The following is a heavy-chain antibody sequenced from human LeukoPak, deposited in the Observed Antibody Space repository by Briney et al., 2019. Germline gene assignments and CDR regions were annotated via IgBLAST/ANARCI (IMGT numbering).Heavy chain of an antibody. CDR1: GYTFTSYY. CDR3: ARDGYCSSTSCYRNWFDP. D-gene: IGHD2-2*03. J-gene: IGHJ5*02. Sequence: ASVKVSCKASGYTFTSYYMHWVRQAPGQRLEWMGWINAGNGNTKYSQKFQGRVTITRDTSASTAYMELSSLRSEDTAVYYCARDGYCSSTSCYRNWFDPWGQGTLVTVSS. V-gene: IGHV1-3*01. CDR2: INAGNGNT.